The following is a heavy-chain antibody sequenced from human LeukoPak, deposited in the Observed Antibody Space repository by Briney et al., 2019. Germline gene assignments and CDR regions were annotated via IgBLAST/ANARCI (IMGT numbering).Heavy chain of an antibody. CDR1: GFTFSSYT. V-gene: IGHV3-48*04. CDR3: ARGSPLSDP. CDR2: IDLSGSTL. Sequence: GGSLRLSCGASGFTFSSYTMNWVRQAPGKGLEWVSYIDLSGSTLYYVDSVKGRFTISRDNAKNSLYLQMNSLRAEDTAVYYCARGSPLSDPWGQGTLVAVSS. J-gene: IGHJ5*02.